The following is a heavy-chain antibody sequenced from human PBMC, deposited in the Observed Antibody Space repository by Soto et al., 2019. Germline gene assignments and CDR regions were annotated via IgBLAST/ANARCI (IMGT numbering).Heavy chain of an antibody. J-gene: IGHJ4*02. D-gene: IGHD3-10*01. V-gene: IGHV1-69*13. CDR1: GGTFSSYA. CDR2: IIPIFGTA. Sequence: GASVKVSCKASGGTFSSYAISWVRQAPGQGLEWMGGIIPIFGTANYAQKFQGRVTITADESTSTAYMELSSLRSEDTAVYYCARVRVIRGVIPSHFGLWGQGTQVTVSS. CDR3: ARVRVIRGVIPSHFGL.